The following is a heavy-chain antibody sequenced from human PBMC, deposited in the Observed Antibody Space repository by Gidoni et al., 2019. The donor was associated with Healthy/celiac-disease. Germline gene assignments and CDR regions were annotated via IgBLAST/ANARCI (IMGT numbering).Heavy chain of an antibody. V-gene: IGHV4-34*01. CDR2: INHSGST. CDR3: ARGDFGVPPPYYYGMDV. J-gene: IGHJ6*02. D-gene: IGHD3-3*01. Sequence: QVQLQQWGAGLLKPSETLSLPCAVYGGSFSGYYWSWIRQPPGKGLEWIGEINHSGSTNYNPSLKSRVTISVDTSKNQFSLKLSSVTAADTAVYYCARGDFGVPPPYYYGMDVWGQGTTVTVSS. CDR1: GGSFSGYY.